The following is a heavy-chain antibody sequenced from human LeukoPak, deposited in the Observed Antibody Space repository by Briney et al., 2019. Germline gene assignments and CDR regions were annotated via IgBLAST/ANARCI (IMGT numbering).Heavy chain of an antibody. J-gene: IGHJ4*02. Sequence: GGSLRLSCAASGFTFSSYAMSWIRQAPGKGLEWLSAISPTTGTTFYADSVKGRFTISRNNSKSTLYLQMNILRAEDMAVYYCATKTSNGDRYLDYWGQGSLVTVSS. CDR3: ATKTSNGDRYLDY. D-gene: IGHD4-17*01. CDR2: ISPTTGTT. CDR1: GFTFSSYA. V-gene: IGHV3-23*01.